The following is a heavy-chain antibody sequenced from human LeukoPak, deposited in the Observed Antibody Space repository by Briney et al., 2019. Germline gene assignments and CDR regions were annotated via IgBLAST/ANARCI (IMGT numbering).Heavy chain of an antibody. V-gene: IGHV3-48*02. CDR1: GFTFSSYT. Sequence: PGGSLRLSCAASGFTFSSYTMNWVRQAPGRGLEWVSYISSTSTIDYADSVKGRFIISRDNAKNSLYLQMDSLRDEDTAVYYCARRFEYWGQGTLVTVSS. J-gene: IGHJ4*02. CDR2: ISSTSTI. CDR3: ARRFEY.